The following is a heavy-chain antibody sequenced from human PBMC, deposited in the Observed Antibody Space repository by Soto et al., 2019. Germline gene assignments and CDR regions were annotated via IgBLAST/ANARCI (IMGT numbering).Heavy chain of an antibody. CDR3: ARRYGYSFDY. CDR1: GGSISSYY. Sequence: QVQLQESGPGLVKPSETLSLTCTVSGGSISSYYWSWIRQPPGKGLEWIGYIYYRGSTNYNPSLKSLVTISVATSKNQFSLKLSSVTAADTAVYYCARRYGYSFDYWGQGTLVTVSS. J-gene: IGHJ4*02. D-gene: IGHD1-1*01. V-gene: IGHV4-59*08. CDR2: IYYRGST.